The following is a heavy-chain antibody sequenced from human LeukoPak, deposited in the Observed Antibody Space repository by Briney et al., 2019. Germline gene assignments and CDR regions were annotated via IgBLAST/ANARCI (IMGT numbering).Heavy chain of an antibody. V-gene: IGHV3-21*01. D-gene: IGHD6-13*01. J-gene: IGHJ4*02. Sequence: PGGSLRLSCAASRFTFSSYSMNWVRQAPGKGLEWVSSISSSSSYIYYADSVKGRFTISRDNAKNSLYLQMNSLRAEDTAVYYCARGRVAAAGPYDYWGQGTLVTVSS. CDR1: RFTFSSYS. CDR3: ARGRVAAAGPYDY. CDR2: ISSSSSYI.